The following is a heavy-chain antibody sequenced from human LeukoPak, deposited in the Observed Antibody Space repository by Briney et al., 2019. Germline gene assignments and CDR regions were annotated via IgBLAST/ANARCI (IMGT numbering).Heavy chain of an antibody. V-gene: IGHV3-33*08. CDR1: GFTFSSYW. Sequence: QPGGSLRLSCAASGFTFSSYWMHWVRQAPGKGLEWVAIIWYDGSTKYYAESVKGRFTISRDNSQNMLYLQMNSLRAEDTAVYYCARVSDYSNYFDFWGQGTLVTVSS. D-gene: IGHD4-11*01. CDR3: ARVSDYSNYFDF. J-gene: IGHJ4*02. CDR2: IWYDGSTK.